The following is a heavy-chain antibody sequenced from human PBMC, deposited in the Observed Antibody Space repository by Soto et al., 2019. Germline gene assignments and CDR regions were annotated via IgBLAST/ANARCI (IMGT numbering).Heavy chain of an antibody. Sequence: GGSLRLSCAASGFTFSSYGMHRVRQAPGKGLEWVAVISYDGSNKYYADSVKGRFTISRDNSKNTLYLQMNSLRAEDTAVYYCAKDPTQITGTTSYYYGMDVWGQGTTVTV. CDR1: GFTFSSYG. CDR2: ISYDGSNK. J-gene: IGHJ6*02. D-gene: IGHD1-7*01. CDR3: AKDPTQITGTTSYYYGMDV. V-gene: IGHV3-30*18.